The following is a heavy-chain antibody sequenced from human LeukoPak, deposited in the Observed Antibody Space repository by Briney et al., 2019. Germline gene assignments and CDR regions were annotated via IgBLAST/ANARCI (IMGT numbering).Heavy chain of an antibody. J-gene: IGHJ4*02. CDR2: IYESGTT. V-gene: IGHV4-34*01. Sequence: KTSETLSLTCAVYGESLNSYYWGRVRQPPGEGLGWIGEIYESGTTKYNPSLKSRVAISMVPSKQQFSLRLSSVTAADTAVYYCARGAWATRLASWGLGTPVIVSS. CDR3: ARGAWATRLAS. D-gene: IGHD2-15*01. CDR1: GESLNSYY.